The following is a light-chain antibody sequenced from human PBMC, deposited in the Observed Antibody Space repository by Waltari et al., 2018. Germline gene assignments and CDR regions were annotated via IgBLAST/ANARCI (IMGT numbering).Light chain of an antibody. V-gene: IGLV2-23*02. Sequence: QSALTQHASVSGNPGQSITLSCTGTNRSVGNSNLVSWYQHHPGEAPKLMICEVIKRPSGVSNRFSGSKSGNTASLTISGLQAEDEADYYCCSYAGSGTYVFGTGTKVTVL. CDR1: NRSVGNSNL. CDR3: CSYAGSGTYV. J-gene: IGLJ1*01. CDR2: EVI.